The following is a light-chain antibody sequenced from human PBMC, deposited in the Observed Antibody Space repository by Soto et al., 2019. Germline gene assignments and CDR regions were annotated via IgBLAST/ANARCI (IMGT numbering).Light chain of an antibody. CDR1: QSVRSSY. CDR2: DAS. CDR3: HQYGSSSWT. Sequence: EIVLSQSPGTLSLSPGERATLSCRASQSVRSSYLAWYQQKPGQAPRLLIYDASSRATGIPDRFSGSGSGTDFTLTTSRLEPEDFAVYYCHQYGSSSWTFGQGTKWIS. V-gene: IGKV3-20*01. J-gene: IGKJ1*01.